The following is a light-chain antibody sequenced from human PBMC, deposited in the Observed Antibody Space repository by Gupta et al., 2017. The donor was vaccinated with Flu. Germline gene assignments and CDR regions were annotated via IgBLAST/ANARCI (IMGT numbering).Light chain of an antibody. CDR1: SSDVGGYNY. V-gene: IGLV2-14*01. CDR2: EVS. Sequence: QSALTQPASVSGSPGQSITISCTGTSSDVGGYNYVSWYQQHPGKAPKRMIYEVSNRPSGVSNRCSGSKSGNTASLTISGLQAEDEADYDCSSYTSSSTLSFGTGTKVTVL. J-gene: IGLJ1*01. CDR3: SSYTSSSTLS.